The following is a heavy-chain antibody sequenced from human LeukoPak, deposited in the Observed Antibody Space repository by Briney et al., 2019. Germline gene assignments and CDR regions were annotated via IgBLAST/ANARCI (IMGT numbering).Heavy chain of an antibody. Sequence: GSLRLSCAASGFTFSGYGMSWVRQPPGKGLEWIGSIYYSGSTYYNPSLKSRVTISVDTSKNQFSLKLSSVTAADTAVYYCARVLSGSGSYEYYYYMDVWGKGTTVTISS. D-gene: IGHD3-10*01. CDR3: ARVLSGSGSYEYYYYMDV. V-gene: IGHV4-38-2*01. J-gene: IGHJ6*03. CDR1: GFTFSGYG. CDR2: IYYSGST.